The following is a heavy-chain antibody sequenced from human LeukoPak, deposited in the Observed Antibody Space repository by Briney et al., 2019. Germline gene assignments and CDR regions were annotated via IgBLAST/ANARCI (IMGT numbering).Heavy chain of an antibody. CDR1: GFTFSSYS. J-gene: IGHJ4*02. CDR2: ISGSGGTT. Sequence: GGSLRLSCAASGFTFSSYSMSWVRQAPGKGLEWVSLISGSGGTTYYADSVKGRFTISRDNSKNTLYLQMNSLRAEDTAVYYCAKDFRWYYYDSSGYFDYWGRGTLVTVSS. V-gene: IGHV3-23*01. D-gene: IGHD3-22*01. CDR3: AKDFRWYYYDSSGYFDY.